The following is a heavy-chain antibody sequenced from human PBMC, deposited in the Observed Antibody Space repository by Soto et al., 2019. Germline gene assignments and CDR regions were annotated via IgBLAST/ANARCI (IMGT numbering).Heavy chain of an antibody. J-gene: IGHJ4*02. CDR2: IWFDGGNE. D-gene: IGHD3-22*01. CDR3: ARDSGGSGYEFDY. CDR1: GFPFSAYG. Sequence: PGWSLRLSCAASGFPFSAYGMHWVRQAPGKGLQWVAVIWFDGGNEYYADSVRGRFTISRDNSKNTLYLQMNSLTDEDTAVYYCARDSGGSGYEFDYWGQGTLVTGSS. V-gene: IGHV3-33*01.